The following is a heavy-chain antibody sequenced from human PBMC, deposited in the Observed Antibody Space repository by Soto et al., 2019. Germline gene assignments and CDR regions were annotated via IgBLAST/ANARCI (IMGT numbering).Heavy chain of an antibody. CDR1: GGSISSSSYY. V-gene: IGHV4-39*07. CDR3: ARGGGSCRTTACYACDS. CDR2: IYYSGST. J-gene: IGHJ4*02. Sequence: SETLSLTCTVSGGSISSSSYYWGWIRQPPGKGLEWIGSIYYSGSTYYNPSLKSRVTISIDTSKNQFSLKLNSVTAADTAMYYCARGGGSCRTTACYACDSWGQGTPVTVSS. D-gene: IGHD2-2*01.